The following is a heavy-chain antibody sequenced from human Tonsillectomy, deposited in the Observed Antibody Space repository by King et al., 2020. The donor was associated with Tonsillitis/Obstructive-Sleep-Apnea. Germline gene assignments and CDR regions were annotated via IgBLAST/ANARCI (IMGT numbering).Heavy chain of an antibody. CDR2: IWYDGSNK. J-gene: IGHJ4*02. D-gene: IGHD1-26*01. V-gene: IGHV3-33*01. CDR3: VRAREVKFDY. Sequence: VQLVESGGGVVQPGRSLRVSCAASGFTFSTYGMHWVRQAPGKGLEWVAVIWYDGSNKYYADSVKGRFTISRDNSKNTLYLQMNSLRAEDTAVYYCVRAREVKFDYWGQGTLVTVSS. CDR1: GFTFSTYG.